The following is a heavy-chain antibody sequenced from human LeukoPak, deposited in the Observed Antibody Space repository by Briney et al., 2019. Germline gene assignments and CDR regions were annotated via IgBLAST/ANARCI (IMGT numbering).Heavy chain of an antibody. D-gene: IGHD3-22*01. J-gene: IGHJ4*02. CDR1: GFTFGDYA. CDR2: ISSSSSYI. Sequence: GGSLRLSCSAFGFTFGDYAFHWVRQAPGKGLEWVSSISSSSSYIYYADSVKGRFTISRDNAKNSLYLQMNSLRAEDTAVYYCARSPSPSRESGFLRDWGQGTLVTVSS. V-gene: IGHV3-21*01. CDR3: ARSPSPSRESGFLRD.